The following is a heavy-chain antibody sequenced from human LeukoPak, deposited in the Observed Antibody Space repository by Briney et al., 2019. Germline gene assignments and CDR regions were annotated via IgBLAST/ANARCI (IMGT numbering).Heavy chain of an antibody. CDR1: GYTFTSYY. V-gene: IGHV1-46*01. CDR3: ARDIGYCSSTSCYGTAY. CDR2: INPSGGST. J-gene: IGHJ4*02. Sequence: ASVKVSCTASGYTFTSYYMHWVRQAPGQGLEWMGIINPSGGSTSYAQNFQGRVTMTRDTSTSTVYMELSSLRSEDTAVYYCARDIGYCSSTSCYGTAYWGQGTLVTVSS. D-gene: IGHD2-2*01.